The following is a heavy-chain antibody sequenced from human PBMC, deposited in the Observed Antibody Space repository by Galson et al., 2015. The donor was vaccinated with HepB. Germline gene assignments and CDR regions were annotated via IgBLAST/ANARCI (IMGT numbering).Heavy chain of an antibody. Sequence: SLRLSCAASGFTFSSYGMHWVRQAPGKGLEWVAFIRYDGSNKYYADSVKGRFTISRDNSKNTLYLQMNSLRAEDTAVYYCAKAFTTVVNNGPYYFDYWGQGTLVTVSS. CDR2: IRYDGSNK. J-gene: IGHJ4*02. CDR1: GFTFSSYG. V-gene: IGHV3-30*02. D-gene: IGHD4-23*01. CDR3: AKAFTTVVNNGPYYFDY.